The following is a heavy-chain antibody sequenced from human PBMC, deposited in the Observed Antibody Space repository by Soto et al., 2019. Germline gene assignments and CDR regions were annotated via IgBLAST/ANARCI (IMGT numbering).Heavy chain of an antibody. CDR3: AKGGPVLLWFGDPSWFDP. CDR2: ISGSGGST. Sequence: PGGSLRLSCAASGFTFSSYAMSWVRQSPGKGLEWVSAISGSGGSTYYADSVKGRFTISRDNSKNTLYLQMNSLRAEDTAVYYCAKGGPVLLWFGDPSWFDPWGQGTLVTVSS. D-gene: IGHD3-10*01. J-gene: IGHJ5*02. CDR1: GFTFSSYA. V-gene: IGHV3-23*01.